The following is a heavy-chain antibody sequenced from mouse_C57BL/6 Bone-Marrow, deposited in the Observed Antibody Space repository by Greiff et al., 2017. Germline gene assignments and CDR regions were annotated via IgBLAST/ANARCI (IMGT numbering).Heavy chain of an antibody. CDR1: GFTFSSYT. J-gene: IGHJ3*01. CDR3: ARRGYYGSSYDWFAY. CDR2: ISGGGGNT. Sequence: EVMLVESGGGLVKPGESLKLSCAASGFTFSSYTMSWVRQTPEKRLEWVATISGGGGNTYYPDSVKGRFTISRDNAKNTLYLQMSSLRSEDTALYYCARRGYYGSSYDWFAYWGQGTLVTVSA. V-gene: IGHV5-9*01. D-gene: IGHD1-1*01.